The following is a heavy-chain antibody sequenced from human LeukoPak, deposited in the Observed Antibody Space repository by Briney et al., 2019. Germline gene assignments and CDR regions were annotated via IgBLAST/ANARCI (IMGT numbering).Heavy chain of an antibody. J-gene: IGHJ4*02. D-gene: IGHD1-1*01. CDR2: INGTGGST. CDR3: AISAMWNLYYFDY. V-gene: IGHV3-23*01. Sequence: GGSLRLSCAASGFTFSYYSMSWVRQAPGKGLEWVSAINGTGGSTYYVDSLKGRFTISRDNSKNLLYLQMNSLRAEDTAVYYWAISAMWNLYYFDYWGQGTLVTVFS. CDR1: GFTFSYYS.